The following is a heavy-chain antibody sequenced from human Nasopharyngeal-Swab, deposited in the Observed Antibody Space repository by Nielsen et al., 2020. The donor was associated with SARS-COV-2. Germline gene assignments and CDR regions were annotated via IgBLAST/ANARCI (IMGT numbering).Heavy chain of an antibody. D-gene: IGHD3-3*01. Sequence: SLKISCAASGFNFDDYGMHWVRQAPGKGLEWVSGISWDGLTIGYADSVKGRFTISRDNAKNSLYLQMKRLSVEDMAFYYCAKATNARYDFWSGSFDYWGQGTLVTVSS. CDR2: ISWDGLTI. J-gene: IGHJ4*02. CDR1: GFNFDDYG. V-gene: IGHV3-9*03. CDR3: AKATNARYDFWSGSFDY.